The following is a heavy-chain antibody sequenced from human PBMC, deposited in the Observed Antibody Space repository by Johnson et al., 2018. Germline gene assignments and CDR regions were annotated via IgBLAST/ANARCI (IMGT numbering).Heavy chain of an antibody. CDR1: GFTCSSYW. D-gene: IGHD4-17*01. Sequence: VQLVQSGGGLVQPGGSLRLSCAASGFTCSSYWMSWVRQAPGKGLEWVANIKQDGSEKYYVDSVKGQFNISRDNAKNSLYLQMNSLRAEDTALYYCAREYGDYSQGCYYCGRDGWGQGTTVTDSS. CDR2: IKQDGSEK. V-gene: IGHV3-7*01. CDR3: AREYGDYSQGCYYCGRDG. J-gene: IGHJ6*02.